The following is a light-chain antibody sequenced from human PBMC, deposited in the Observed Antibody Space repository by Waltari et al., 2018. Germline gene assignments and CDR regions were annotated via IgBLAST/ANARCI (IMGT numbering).Light chain of an antibody. J-gene: IGLJ3*02. Sequence: QSALTQPASVSGSPGPSITLSCTGTSNDVGNNNLVSWYQQHPGKAPKLMIFEVIKRPSEVSYRFSGSKSGNTASLTISGLQPDDEGDYYCFAFENSGHWVFGGGTKVTVL. V-gene: IGLV2-23*02. CDR1: SNDVGNNNL. CDR2: EVI. CDR3: FAFENSGHWV.